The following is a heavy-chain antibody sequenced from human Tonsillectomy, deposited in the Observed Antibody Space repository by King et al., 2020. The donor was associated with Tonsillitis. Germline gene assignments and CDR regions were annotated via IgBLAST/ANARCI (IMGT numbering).Heavy chain of an antibody. CDR2: ISYDGSNK. D-gene: IGHD2-15*01. J-gene: IGHJ4*02. CDR3: AKGGVVVAATPDY. CDR1: GFTFSSYG. Sequence: VPLVESGGGVVQPGRSLRLSCAASGFTFSSYGMHWVRQAPGKGLEWVAVISYDGSNKYYADSVKGRFTISRDNSKNTLYLQMNSLRAEDTAVYYCAKGGVVVAATPDYWGQGTLVTVSS. V-gene: IGHV3-30*18.